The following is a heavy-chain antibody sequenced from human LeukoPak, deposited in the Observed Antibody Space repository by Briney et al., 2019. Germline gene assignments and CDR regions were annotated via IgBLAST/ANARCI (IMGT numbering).Heavy chain of an antibody. CDR1: GFTFTSSA. V-gene: IGHV1-58*01. Sequence: SVKVSCKASGFTFTSSAVQWVRQARGQRLEWIGWIVVGSSNTNYAQKFQERVTITRDMSTSTAYMELSSLRSEDTAVYYCAASPDYYDSSGYSYYFDYWGQGTLVTVSS. CDR3: AASPDYYDSSGYSYYFDY. J-gene: IGHJ4*02. D-gene: IGHD3-22*01. CDR2: IVVGSSNT.